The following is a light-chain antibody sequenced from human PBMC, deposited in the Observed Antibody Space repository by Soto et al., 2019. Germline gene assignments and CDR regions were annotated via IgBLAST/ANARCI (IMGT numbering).Light chain of an antibody. J-gene: IGKJ1*01. CDR2: GAS. V-gene: IGKV3-15*01. Sequence: DILMTQSTDPLSVSPGESATPSCKASQRVYSNLAWYQQRPGQAPRLLIYGASTRATGVPARFSASGAGTDFTLTISRLEPEDVAVYYCQQYNNWPRTFGQGTKVDIK. CDR3: QQYNNWPRT. CDR1: QRVYSN.